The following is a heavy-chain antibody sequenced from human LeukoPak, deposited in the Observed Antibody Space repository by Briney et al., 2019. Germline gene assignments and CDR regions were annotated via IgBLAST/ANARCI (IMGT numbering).Heavy chain of an antibody. D-gene: IGHD2-8*01. CDR1: GFTFSTYW. V-gene: IGHV3-74*01. CDR3: ARSRFCTSGGCYYDF. J-gene: IGHJ4*02. CDR2: IKPDVTTT. Sequence: GGSLRLSCAASGFTFSTYWMHWVRQAPGKELVWVSGIKPDVTTTNYADSVKGRFTISRDNAKNTLFLQMNSLRAEDTAVYYCARSRFCTSGGCYYDFWGQGILVTVSS.